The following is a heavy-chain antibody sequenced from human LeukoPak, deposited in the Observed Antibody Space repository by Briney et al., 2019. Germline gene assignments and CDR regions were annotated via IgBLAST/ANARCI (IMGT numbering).Heavy chain of an antibody. D-gene: IGHD6-19*01. CDR1: GGSISSYY. V-gene: IGHV4-59*08. CDR3: ARRGGYSSGYIDY. CDR2: IYYSGST. Sequence: SETLSLTCTVPGGSISSYYWSWIRQPPGKGLEWIGYIYYSGSTNYNPSLKSRVTISVDTSKNQFSLKLSSVTAADTAVYYCARRGGYSSGYIDYWGQGTLVTVSS. J-gene: IGHJ4*02.